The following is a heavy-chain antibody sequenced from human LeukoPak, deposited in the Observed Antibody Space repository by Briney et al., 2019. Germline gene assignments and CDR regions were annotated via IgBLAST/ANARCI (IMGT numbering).Heavy chain of an antibody. CDR1: GFIFSTYA. CDR3: AKDWNPSPNWFGP. CDR2: VSNSGVST. J-gene: IGHJ5*02. Sequence: SGGSLRLPCAASGFIFSTYAMNWVRQAPGKGLEWISGVSNSGVSTNYADSVKGRFTISRDNSKNMLYLQMNGLRAEDTAVYYCAKDWNPSPNWFGPWGQGTLVIVSS. D-gene: IGHD1-1*01. V-gene: IGHV3-23*01.